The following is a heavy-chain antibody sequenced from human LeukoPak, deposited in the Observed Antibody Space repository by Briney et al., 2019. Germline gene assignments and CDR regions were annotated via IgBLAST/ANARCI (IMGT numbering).Heavy chain of an antibody. CDR1: GGTFSSYA. Sequence: GSSVKVSCKASGGTFSSYAISWVRQAPGQGLEWMGGIIPIFGTANYAQKFQGRVTITADKSTSTAYMELSSLRSEDTAVYYCASCRPVVVSDXDAXDIXXXGTMVTVXS. J-gene: IGHJ3*02. D-gene: IGHD2-2*01. CDR2: IIPIFGTA. V-gene: IGHV1-69*06. CDR3: ASCRPVVVSDXDAXDI.